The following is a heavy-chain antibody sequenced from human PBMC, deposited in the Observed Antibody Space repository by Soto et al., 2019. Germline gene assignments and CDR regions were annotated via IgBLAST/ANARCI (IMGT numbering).Heavy chain of an antibody. CDR2: IQSGGTT. J-gene: IGHJ4*02. Sequence: PGGSLRLSCASSGFTVSSKYMTWVRQAPGKGLEWVSLIQSGGTTYYADSVKGRFTISRDNAKNSLYLQMNSLRAEDTAVYYCARDQFLEWLSDYWGQGTLVTVSS. D-gene: IGHD3-3*01. CDR3: ARDQFLEWLSDY. V-gene: IGHV3-66*01. CDR1: GFTVSSKY.